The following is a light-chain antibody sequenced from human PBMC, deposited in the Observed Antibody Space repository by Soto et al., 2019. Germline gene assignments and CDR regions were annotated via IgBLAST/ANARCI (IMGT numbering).Light chain of an antibody. Sequence: DIQLTQSPSSLSASVGDRVTITCRASQSIAFYVNWFQQKPGRAPRLLIYAASSLQSGVPSRFCGSGSGTDFTLTINSLQPEDSATYYCQQSSNSPMYTFGQGTK. CDR1: QSIAFY. J-gene: IGKJ2*01. CDR2: AAS. CDR3: QQSSNSPMYT. V-gene: IGKV1-39*01.